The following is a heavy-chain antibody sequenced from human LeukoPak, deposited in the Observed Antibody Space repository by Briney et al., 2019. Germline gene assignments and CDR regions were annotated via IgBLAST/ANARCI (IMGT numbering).Heavy chain of an antibody. J-gene: IGHJ3*02. V-gene: IGHV5-51*01. CDR3: ASPIMTTVVTPGGNDAFDI. CDR2: IYPGDSDT. D-gene: IGHD4-23*01. Sequence: GESLKISCKGSGYSFTSYWIGWVRQMPGKGLEWMGIIYPGDSDTRYSPSFQGQVTISADKSISTAYLQWSSLKASDTAMYYCASPIMTTVVTPGGNDAFDIWGQGTMVTVSS. CDR1: GYSFTSYW.